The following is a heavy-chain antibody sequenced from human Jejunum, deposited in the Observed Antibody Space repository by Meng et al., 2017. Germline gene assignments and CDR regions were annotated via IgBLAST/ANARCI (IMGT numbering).Heavy chain of an antibody. Sequence: GESLKISCEPSGFRFSSYAMAWVRQAPGKGLEWVSSISGSGGGTYYADSVKGRFTISRDNSKNTLYLQMNSLRAEDTAVYYCVKILDGGVSDYWGQGTLVTVSS. D-gene: IGHD2-8*02. J-gene: IGHJ4*02. V-gene: IGHV3-23*01. CDR3: VKILDGGVSDY. CDR1: GFRFSSYA. CDR2: ISGSGGGT.